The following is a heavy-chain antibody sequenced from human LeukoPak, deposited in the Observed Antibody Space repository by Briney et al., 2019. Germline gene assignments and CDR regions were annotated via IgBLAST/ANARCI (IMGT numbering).Heavy chain of an antibody. V-gene: IGHV1-2*02. CDR3: ARDSSSSAYYYGMDV. D-gene: IGHD6-13*01. Sequence: GASVKVSCKASGYTFTGYYMHWVRQAPGQGLEWMGWINPNSGGTKYAQKFQGGVTMTRDTSIRTAYMELSRLRSDDTAVYYCARDSSSSAYYYGMDVWGQGTTVTVSS. CDR2: INPNSGGT. CDR1: GYTFTGYY. J-gene: IGHJ6*02.